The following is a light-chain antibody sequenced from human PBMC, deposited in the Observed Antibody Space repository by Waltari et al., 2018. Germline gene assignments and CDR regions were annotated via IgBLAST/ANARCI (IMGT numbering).Light chain of an antibody. CDR2: AAS. V-gene: IGKV1-39*01. CDR3: QYSYTIPYT. Sequence: DIQMTHSPSSLSAFAGGRVTITCRASQSIRSYLNWYQQKPGKAPKLLIYAASNLQSGVPSRFSGSGSRTDFTLTISSLQPEDFATYYCQYSYTIPYTFGQGTKLEI. CDR1: QSIRSY. J-gene: IGKJ2*01.